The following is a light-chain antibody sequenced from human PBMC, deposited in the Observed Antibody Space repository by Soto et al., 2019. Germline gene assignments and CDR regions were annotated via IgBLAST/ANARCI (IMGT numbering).Light chain of an antibody. Sequence: QSALTQSASVSGSPGQSITISCTGTSSDVGGYNYVSWYQQHPGKAPKLIIYDVSNRPSGVSTRFSGSKSSNTASLTISGLQAEDEADYSCSSYTSTNSWVFGGGTQLTVL. CDR3: SSYTSTNSWV. J-gene: IGLJ3*02. CDR1: SSDVGGYNY. CDR2: DVS. V-gene: IGLV2-14*01.